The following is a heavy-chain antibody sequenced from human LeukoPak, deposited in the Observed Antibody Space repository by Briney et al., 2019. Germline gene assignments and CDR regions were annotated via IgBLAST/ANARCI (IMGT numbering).Heavy chain of an antibody. CDR3: PRERYYYDSRGSYYFDY. D-gene: IGHD3-22*01. V-gene: IGHV3-30-3*01. J-gene: IGHJ4*02. CDR2: ISYDGSNK. Sequence: PGRSLRLSCAASGFTFSSYAMHWVRQAPRKGLEWVAVISYDGSNKYYADSVKGRFTISRDNSKNTLYLQMNSLRAEDTAVYYCPRERYYYDSRGSYYFDYWGQGTLVTVSS. CDR1: GFTFSSYA.